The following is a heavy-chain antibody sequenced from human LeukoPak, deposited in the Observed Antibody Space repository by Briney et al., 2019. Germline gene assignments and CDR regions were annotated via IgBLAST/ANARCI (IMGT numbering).Heavy chain of an antibody. CDR1: GFTFSSYG. D-gene: IGHD1-26*01. CDR3: AKDRIIVIPGPYSWLDS. J-gene: IGHJ5*01. Sequence: GGSLRLSCAASGFTFSSYGMHWVRQAPGKGLEWVAFIRYDGSNKYYADSVKGRFTISRDNSNNTLYLQMNSLRAEDTALYFCAKDRIIVIPGPYSWLDSWGQGALVTVSS. V-gene: IGHV3-30*02. CDR2: IRYDGSNK.